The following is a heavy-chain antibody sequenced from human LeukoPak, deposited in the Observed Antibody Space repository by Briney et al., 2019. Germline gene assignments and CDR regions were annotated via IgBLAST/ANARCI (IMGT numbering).Heavy chain of an antibody. D-gene: IGHD3-10*01. CDR3: AREGVIWFGELLPDY. V-gene: IGHV3-30*03. CDR1: GFTFSSYG. CDR2: ISYDGSNK. Sequence: QAGGSLRLSCAASGFTFSSYGMHWVRQAPGKGLEWVAVISYDGSNKYYADSVKGRFTISRDNAKNSLYLQMNSLRAEDTAVYYCAREGVIWFGELLPDYWGQGTLVTVSS. J-gene: IGHJ4*02.